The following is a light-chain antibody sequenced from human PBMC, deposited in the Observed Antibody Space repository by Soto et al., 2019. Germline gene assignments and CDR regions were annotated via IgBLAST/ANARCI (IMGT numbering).Light chain of an antibody. V-gene: IGLV4-60*02. J-gene: IGLJ3*02. CDR1: SGHSSYI. CDR2: LEGSGTY. CDR3: ETWDSNSWV. Sequence: QPVLTQSSSASASLGSSVKFTCTLSSGHSSYIIAWHQQQPGKAPRYLMKLEGSGTYNKGSGVPDRFSGSSSEADRYLTISNLQFEDEADYYCETWDSNSWVFGGGTKLTVL.